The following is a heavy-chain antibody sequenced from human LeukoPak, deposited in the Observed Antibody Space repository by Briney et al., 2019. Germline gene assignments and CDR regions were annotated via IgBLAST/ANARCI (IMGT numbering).Heavy chain of an antibody. CDR3: AKGRDYGDY. CDR1: GFTFR. V-gene: IGHV3-7*01. CDR2: INQDGREK. Sequence: GGSLTLSCPVSGFTFRMTWVRQVPGKGLRWVANINQDGREKYYMDSMKGRLNISRDNTENSVFLQLTSLRPEDTGIYFCAKGRDYGDYWGQGTLVAVSS. J-gene: IGHJ4*02.